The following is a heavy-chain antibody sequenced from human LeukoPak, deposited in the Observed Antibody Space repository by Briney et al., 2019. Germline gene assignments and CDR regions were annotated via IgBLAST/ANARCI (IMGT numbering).Heavy chain of an antibody. Sequence: PGGSLRLSCAASGFTFSSYAMSWVRQAPGKGLEWVSAISGSGGSTYYADSVKGRFTISRDNSKNTLYLQMNSLRAEDTAVYYCAKDPRGSWYGIGYFDYWGQGTLVTVSS. CDR1: GFTFSSYA. D-gene: IGHD6-13*01. V-gene: IGHV3-23*01. CDR3: AKDPRGSWYGIGYFDY. CDR2: ISGSGGST. J-gene: IGHJ4*02.